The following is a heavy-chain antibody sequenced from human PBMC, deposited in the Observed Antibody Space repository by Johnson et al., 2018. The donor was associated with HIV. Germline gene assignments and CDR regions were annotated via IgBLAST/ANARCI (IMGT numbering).Heavy chain of an antibody. CDR3: ARVPEQVGYYYGSGPSHGAFDI. CDR2: LYSGGST. V-gene: IGHV3-66*01. J-gene: IGHJ3*02. CDR1: AFTFSNYD. Sequence: VQLVESGGGLVQPGGSLRLSCAASAFTFSNYDMHWVRQTAGRRLQWVSVLYSGGSTYYADSVKGRFTISRDNSKNTLYLQMNSLRAEDTAVYYCARVPEQVGYYYGSGPSHGAFDIWGQGTMVTVSS. D-gene: IGHD3-10*01.